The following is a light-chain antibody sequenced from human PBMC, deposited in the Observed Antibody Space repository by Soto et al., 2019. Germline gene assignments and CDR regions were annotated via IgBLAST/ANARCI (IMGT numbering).Light chain of an antibody. CDR3: QQRGNWPPT. CDR1: QSVSSY. CDR2: DAS. V-gene: IGKV3-11*01. J-gene: IGKJ4*01. Sequence: EIVLTQSPATLSLSPGERATLSCRASQSVSSYLAWYQQKPGQAPRLLIYDASNRATGIPARFSGSGSGTDFTLNISSLEPEDFAVYYCQQRGNWPPTFGGGTKVEIK.